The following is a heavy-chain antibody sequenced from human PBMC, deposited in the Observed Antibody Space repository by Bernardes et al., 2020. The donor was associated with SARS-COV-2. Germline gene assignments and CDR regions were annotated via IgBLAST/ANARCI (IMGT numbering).Heavy chain of an antibody. D-gene: IGHD2-8*01. CDR1: GFTFSSSA. J-gene: IGHJ3*02. CDR2: IRGNGDTT. CDR3: AKEWDTVPGNAFDI. V-gene: IGHV3-23*01. Sequence: GGSLRLSCAASGFTFSSSAMSWVRKAPGKGLEWVSAIRGNGDTTYYADSVTGRFTISRDNSENTLYRQMNSLRVEDTAVYYCAKEWDTVPGNAFDIWGHGTLVTVSS.